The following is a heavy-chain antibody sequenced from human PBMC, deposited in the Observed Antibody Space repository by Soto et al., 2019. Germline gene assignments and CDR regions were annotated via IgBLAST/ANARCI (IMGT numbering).Heavy chain of an antibody. CDR1: GASISSGGHS. CDR3: ARVLAMVPNWFDP. J-gene: IGHJ5*02. Sequence: SETLSLTCAVSGASISSGGHSWSWIRQPPGKGLEWIGYIYHSGSTNYNPSLKSRVTISVDKSKNQFSLKLSSVTAADTAVYYCARVLAMVPNWFDPWGQGTLVTVSS. D-gene: IGHD5-18*01. CDR2: IYHSGST. V-gene: IGHV4-30-2*01.